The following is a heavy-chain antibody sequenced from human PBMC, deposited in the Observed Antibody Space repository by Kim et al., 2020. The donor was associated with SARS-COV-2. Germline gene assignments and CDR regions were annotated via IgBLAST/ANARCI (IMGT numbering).Heavy chain of an antibody. CDR3: ARGGQWLRRYYFDY. Sequence: NPALKSGVTISVDTSKNPFSRKLSSVTAADTAVYYCARGGQWLRRYYFDYWGQGTLVTVSS. D-gene: IGHD5-12*01. V-gene: IGHV4-34*01. J-gene: IGHJ4*02.